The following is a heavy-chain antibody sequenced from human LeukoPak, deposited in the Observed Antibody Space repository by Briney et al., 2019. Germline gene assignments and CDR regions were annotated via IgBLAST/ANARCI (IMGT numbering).Heavy chain of an antibody. J-gene: IGHJ4*02. CDR3: AKGSVSMVRGAKLDY. D-gene: IGHD3-10*01. Sequence: GGSLRLSCAASGFTFSSYGMSWVRQAPGKGLEWVSAISGSAGITDYADSVKGRFTISRDNSKNTLYLQMDSLRAEDTAVYYCAKGSVSMVRGAKLDYWGQGTLVTVSS. V-gene: IGHV3-23*01. CDR2: ISGSAGIT. CDR1: GFTFSSYG.